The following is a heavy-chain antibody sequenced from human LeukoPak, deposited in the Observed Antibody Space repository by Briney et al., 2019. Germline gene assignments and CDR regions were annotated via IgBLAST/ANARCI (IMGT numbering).Heavy chain of an antibody. V-gene: IGHV2-70*17. D-gene: IGHD3-16*01. CDR3: ARVMATPGAKTIDS. CDR2: IDWDGEE. CDR1: GFSLNTRGVC. J-gene: IGHJ4*02. Sequence: SGPALVKPTQTLTLTCTFSGFSLNTRGVCITWIRQSPGKAPEWLARIDWDGEELYRPSLQSRLTISKDTSKNEVVLKMTKMDPMDTGTYYCARVMATPGAKTIDSWGPGTLITVSS.